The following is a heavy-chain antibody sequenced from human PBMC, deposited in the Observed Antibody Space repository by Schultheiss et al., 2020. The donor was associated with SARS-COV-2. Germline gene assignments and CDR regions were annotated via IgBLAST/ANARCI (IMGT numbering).Heavy chain of an antibody. CDR3: ARGEVIVVVIDY. V-gene: IGHV1-69*05. Sequence: SVKVSCKASGGTFSSYAISWVRQAPGQGLEWMGGIIPIFGTANYAQKFQGRVTMTTDTSASTAYMELSSLRSEDTAVYYCARGEVIVVVIDYWGQGTLVTVSS. D-gene: IGHD3-22*01. CDR1: GGTFSSYA. J-gene: IGHJ4*02. CDR2: IIPIFGTA.